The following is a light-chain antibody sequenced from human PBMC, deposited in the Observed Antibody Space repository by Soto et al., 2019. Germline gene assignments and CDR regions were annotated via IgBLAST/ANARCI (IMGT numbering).Light chain of an antibody. CDR3: QLYGISSS. CDR1: QSVSSRN. V-gene: IGKV3-20*01. Sequence: ELLLSPAPGSLPLSPGERATLSCRASQSVSSRNLAWYQQKPGQAPRPLIYGASSRATGIPDRFSGSGSGTDFTLTIIRLEHEDFIVYYCQLYGISSSFGQGTRLEI. J-gene: IGKJ5*01. CDR2: GAS.